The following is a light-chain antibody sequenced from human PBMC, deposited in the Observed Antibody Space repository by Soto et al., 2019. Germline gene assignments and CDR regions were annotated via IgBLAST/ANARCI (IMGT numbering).Light chain of an antibody. V-gene: IGKV1-39*01. CDR1: QDIRSD. CDR2: AAS. CDR3: QQSYNIQAHT. J-gene: IGKJ4*01. Sequence: DIQMTQSPSSLSASVGDRVTITCRASQDIRSDLGWFQQKPGKAPKRLIYAASTLESGVPSRFSGSGSGTNFTLTINSLQPEDYATYYCQQSYNIQAHTFGGGTRVDIK.